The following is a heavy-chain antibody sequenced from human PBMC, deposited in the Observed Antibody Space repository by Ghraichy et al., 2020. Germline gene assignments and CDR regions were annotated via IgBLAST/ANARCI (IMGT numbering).Heavy chain of an antibody. CDR3: ARTSVPTTIAAAGTPNWFDP. CDR1: GYTFTSYD. V-gene: IGHV1-8*01. CDR2: MNPNSGNT. D-gene: IGHD6-13*01. Sequence: ASVKVSCKASGYTFTSYDINWVRQATGQGLEWMGWMNPNSGNTGYAQKFQGRVTMTRNTSISTAYMELSSLRSEDTAVYYCARTSVPTTIAAAGTPNWFDPWGQGTLVTVSS. J-gene: IGHJ5*02.